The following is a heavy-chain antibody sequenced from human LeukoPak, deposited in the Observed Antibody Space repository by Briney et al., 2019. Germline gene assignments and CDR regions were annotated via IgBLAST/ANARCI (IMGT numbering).Heavy chain of an antibody. J-gene: IGHJ4*02. CDR3: ARDYSSGYYYGLAADY. CDR2: ISSSSSTI. Sequence: QPGGSLRLSCAASGFTFSSYSMNWVRQAPGKGLEWVSYISSSSSTIYYADSVKGRFTISRDNAKNSLYLQMNSLRDEDTAVYYCARDYSSGYYYGLAADYWGQGTLVTVSS. D-gene: IGHD3-22*01. V-gene: IGHV3-48*02. CDR1: GFTFSSYS.